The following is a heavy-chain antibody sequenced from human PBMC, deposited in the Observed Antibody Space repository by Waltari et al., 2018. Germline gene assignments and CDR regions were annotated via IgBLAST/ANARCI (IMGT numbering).Heavy chain of an antibody. J-gene: IGHJ4*02. D-gene: IGHD2-15*01. CDR1: GGSISSYY. Sequence: QVQLQESGPGLVKPSETLSLTCTVSGGSISSYYWSWIRQPTGKGLEWIGYIYYSGSTNYNPSLKSRVTISVDTSKNQFSLKLSSVTAADTAVYYCARGVAATPPHFDYWGQGTLVTVSS. V-gene: IGHV4-59*01. CDR2: IYYSGST. CDR3: ARGVAATPPHFDY.